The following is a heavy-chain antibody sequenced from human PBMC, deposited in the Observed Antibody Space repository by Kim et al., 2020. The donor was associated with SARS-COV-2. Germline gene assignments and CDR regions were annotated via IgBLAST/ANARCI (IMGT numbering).Heavy chain of an antibody. D-gene: IGHD6-19*01. CDR2: IYSGGST. CDR3: ARDPRYSSGWYYFDY. J-gene: IGHJ4*02. V-gene: IGHV3-53*01. CDR1: GFTVSSNY. Sequence: GGSLRLSCAASGFTVSSNYMSWVRQAPGKGLEWVSVIYSGGSTYYADSVKGRFTISRDNSKNTLYLQMNSLRAEDTAVYYCARDPRYSSGWYYFDYWGQGTLVTVSS.